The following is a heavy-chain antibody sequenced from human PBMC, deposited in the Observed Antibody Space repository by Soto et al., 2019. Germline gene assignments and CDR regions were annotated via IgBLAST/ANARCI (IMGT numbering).Heavy chain of an antibody. CDR3: ARTPNYYYYGMDV. J-gene: IGHJ6*02. Sequence: SATLSLTCTVSGGSISSYYWSWIRQPPGKGLEWIGYIYYSGSTNYNPSLKSRVTISVDTSKNQFSLKLSSVTAADTAVYYCARTPNYYYYGMDVWGQGTTVTVSS. V-gene: IGHV4-59*01. CDR1: GGSISSYY. CDR2: IYYSGST.